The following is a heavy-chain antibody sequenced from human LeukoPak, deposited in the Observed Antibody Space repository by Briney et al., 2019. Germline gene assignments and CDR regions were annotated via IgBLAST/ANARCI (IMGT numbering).Heavy chain of an antibody. J-gene: IGHJ6*03. CDR3: ARPGRRYSSSPRNRYYMDV. Sequence: SETPSLTCSVSGASISSGSNYWGWIRQPPGKTLEWIGSIYSSGSTYYNSSLQSRVIIIIDTPKNHFSLTLSSVTAADTAVYYCARPGRRYSSSPRNRYYMDVWGKGTTVTISS. D-gene: IGHD6-13*01. V-gene: IGHV4-39*07. CDR1: GASISSGSNY. CDR2: IYSSGST.